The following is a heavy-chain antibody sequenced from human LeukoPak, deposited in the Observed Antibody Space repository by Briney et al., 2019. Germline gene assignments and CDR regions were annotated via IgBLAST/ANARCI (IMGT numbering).Heavy chain of an antibody. V-gene: IGHV1-2*02. D-gene: IGHD1-14*01. CDR1: GYTFTGHY. CDR2: INPNSGGT. Sequence: ASVKVSCKASGYTFTGHYMHWVRQAPGQGLEWMGWINPNSGGTNYAQKFQGRVTMTRDTSISTAYMELSRLRSDDTAVYYCARDQRYPAEYGMDVWGQGTTVTVSS. J-gene: IGHJ6*02. CDR3: ARDQRYPAEYGMDV.